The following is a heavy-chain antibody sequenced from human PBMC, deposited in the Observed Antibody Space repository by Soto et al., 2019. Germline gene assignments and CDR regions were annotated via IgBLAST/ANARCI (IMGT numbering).Heavy chain of an antibody. D-gene: IGHD3-9*01. CDR3: ARGGSNDWQVAFDI. Sequence: PWETLSLTCVVSGGSFSTYYYNWIRQSPRKGLEWIGEINHSGNNNYSPSLKSRVTMSLDTSKNQFSLKLTSVTAADTAVYYCARGGSNDWQVAFDIWGQGTMVT. J-gene: IGHJ3*02. CDR2: INHSGNN. CDR1: GGSFSTYY. V-gene: IGHV4-34*01.